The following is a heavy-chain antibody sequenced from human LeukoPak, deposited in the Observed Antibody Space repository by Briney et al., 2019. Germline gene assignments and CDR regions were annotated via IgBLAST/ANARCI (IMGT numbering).Heavy chain of an antibody. CDR2: ISGSGGST. V-gene: IGHV3-23*01. D-gene: IGHD6-6*01. CDR1: GFTFSHYA. CDR3: ATRYSSSWHFDH. J-gene: IGHJ4*02. Sequence: PGGSLRLSCAASGFTFSHYAMSWARQPPGKGLEWVPVISGSGGSTYYADSVKGRFTISRDNSKNTLYLQMNSLRAEDTAVYYCATRYSSSWHFDHWGQGTLVTVSS.